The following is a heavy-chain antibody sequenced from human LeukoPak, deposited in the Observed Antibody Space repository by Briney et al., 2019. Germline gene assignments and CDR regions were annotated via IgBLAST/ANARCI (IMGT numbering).Heavy chain of an antibody. Sequence: SETLSLTCAVYGGSFSGYYWSWIRQPPGKGLEWIGEINHSGSTNFNPSLKSRVTISVDTPKNQFSLKLSSVTAADTAVYYCARGAIITIFGVARPFDYWGQGTLVTVSS. CDR2: INHSGST. D-gene: IGHD3-3*01. CDR1: GGSFSGYY. J-gene: IGHJ4*02. CDR3: ARGAIITIFGVARPFDY. V-gene: IGHV4-34*01.